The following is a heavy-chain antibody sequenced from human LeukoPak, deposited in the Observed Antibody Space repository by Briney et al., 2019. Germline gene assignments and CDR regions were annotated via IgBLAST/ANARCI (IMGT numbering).Heavy chain of an antibody. J-gene: IGHJ6*03. CDR3: ARDPYSGGYGDYYYYYMDL. Sequence: GGSLRLSCAASGFTFSRFWMSWVRQAPGKGLEWVSSITSSSTYIYYADSVKGRFTISRDNAKNSLYLQMNSLRAEDTAVYYCARDPYSGGYGDYYYYYMDLWGQGTTVTISS. CDR1: GFTFSRFW. V-gene: IGHV3-21*01. CDR2: ITSSSTYI. D-gene: IGHD1-26*01.